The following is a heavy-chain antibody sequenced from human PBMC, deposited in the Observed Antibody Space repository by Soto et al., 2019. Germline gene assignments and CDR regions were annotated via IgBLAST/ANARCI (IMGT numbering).Heavy chain of an antibody. CDR2: ISYDGSNK. V-gene: IGHV3-30*18. J-gene: IGHJ6*02. CDR1: GFTFSSYG. CDR3: AKDLLRPGRAYGMDV. Sequence: QVQLVESGGGVVQPGRSLRLSCAASGFTFSSYGMRWVRQAPGKALARVAVISYDGSNKYYADSVKGRFTSSRDNSKNTLYLQMNSLRAEDTAVYYCAKDLLRPGRAYGMDVWGQGTTVTVSS.